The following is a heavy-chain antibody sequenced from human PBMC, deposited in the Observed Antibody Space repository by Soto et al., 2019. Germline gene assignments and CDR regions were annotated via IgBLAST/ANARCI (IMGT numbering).Heavy chain of an antibody. J-gene: IGHJ3*02. Sequence: ASVKVSCKASGYTFTGYYMHWVRQAPGQGLEWMGWINPNSGGTNYAQKFQGWVTMTRDTSISTAYMELSRLSSDDTAVYYCARVRIAAAVTDAFDIWGQGTMVTVSS. CDR1: GYTFTGYY. V-gene: IGHV1-2*04. D-gene: IGHD6-13*01. CDR2: INPNSGGT. CDR3: ARVRIAAAVTDAFDI.